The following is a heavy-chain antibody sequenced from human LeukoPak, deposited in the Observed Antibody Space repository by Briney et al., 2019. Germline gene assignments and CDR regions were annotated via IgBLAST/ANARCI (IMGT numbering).Heavy chain of an antibody. D-gene: IGHD3-3*01. CDR3: VRDRSGVLSHAIPFEF. CDR1: GFTFGDYD. J-gene: IGHJ4*02. V-gene: IGHV3-20*04. Sequence: GGSLRVSCAASGFTFGDYDMSWVRQAQGKGLEWISHINWSGGSTRYVDSVEGRFTISRDNAKNSLYLQMNSLRLEDTAVYYCVRDRSGVLSHAIPFEFWGQGSLVAVSS. CDR2: INWSGGST.